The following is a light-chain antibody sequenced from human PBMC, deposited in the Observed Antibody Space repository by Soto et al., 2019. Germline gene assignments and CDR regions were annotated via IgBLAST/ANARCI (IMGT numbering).Light chain of an antibody. V-gene: IGKV1-39*01. CDR1: ESISRH. CDR2: AAS. Sequence: DIQMTQSPSSLSASVGDRVTITCRASESISRHLNWYQQKPGKAPKLLIYAASSLQNGVPSRFSVGASGTDCSLTISNLQPEDFATYYCQQSYSTLSITFGQVTRLEMK. J-gene: IGKJ5*01. CDR3: QQSYSTLSIT.